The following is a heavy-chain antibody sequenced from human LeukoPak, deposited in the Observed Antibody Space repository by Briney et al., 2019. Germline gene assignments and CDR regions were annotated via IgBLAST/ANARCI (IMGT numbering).Heavy chain of an antibody. Sequence: SETLSLTCTVSGGSISSGGYYWSWIRQHPGTGLEWIGYIYYSGSTYYNPSLKSRVTISVDTSKNQFSLKLSSVTAADTAVYYCASIPGNYFDYWGQGTLVTVSS. D-gene: IGHD1-26*01. V-gene: IGHV4-31*03. J-gene: IGHJ4*02. CDR3: ASIPGNYFDY. CDR1: GGSISSGGYY. CDR2: IYYSGST.